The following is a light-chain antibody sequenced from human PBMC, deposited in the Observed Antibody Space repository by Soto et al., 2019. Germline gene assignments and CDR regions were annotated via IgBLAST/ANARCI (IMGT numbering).Light chain of an antibody. CDR3: VSYTTSASYV. J-gene: IGLJ1*01. CDR2: AVS. Sequence: ALTQPASVSGSPGQSITISCSGTSSDIGSYDHVAWYQQFPGKSPKLIIYAVSDRPSGVSNRFSGSKSGNTASLTISGLQAEDEADYYCVSYTTSASYVFGTGTKVTVL. CDR1: SSDIGSYDH. V-gene: IGLV2-14*03.